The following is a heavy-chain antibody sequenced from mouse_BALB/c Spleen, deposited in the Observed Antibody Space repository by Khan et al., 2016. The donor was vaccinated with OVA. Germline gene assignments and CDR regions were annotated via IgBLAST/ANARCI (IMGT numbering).Heavy chain of an antibody. J-gene: IGHJ1*01. CDR2: ISSDGSYT. D-gene: IGHD1-1*02. Sequence: EVELVESGGGLVKPGGSLKLSCAASGFTFSTYTMSWVRQTPEKRLEWVTTISSDGSYTYYPDSVKGRFTISRDNAKNTLYLQMSSLKSEDTAMYYCTCGNYGYFDVWGAGTTVTVSS. V-gene: IGHV5-6-4*01. CDR3: TCGNYGYFDV. CDR1: GFTFSTYT.